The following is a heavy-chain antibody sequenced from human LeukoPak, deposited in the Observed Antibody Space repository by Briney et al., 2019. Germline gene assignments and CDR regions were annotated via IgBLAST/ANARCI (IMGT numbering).Heavy chain of an antibody. CDR2: VYPGDSDT. CDR3: ARIRDGRAFGAIDY. Sequence: GESLKISCQGSGYNIANYWIGWVRQMPGKGLEWMGIVYPGDSDTRYSPSFQGQVTISADKSVSTAYLQWSSLKASDTAVYYCARIRDGRAFGAIDYWGQGTLVTVSS. V-gene: IGHV5-51*01. J-gene: IGHJ4*02. CDR1: GYNIANYW. D-gene: IGHD3-10*01.